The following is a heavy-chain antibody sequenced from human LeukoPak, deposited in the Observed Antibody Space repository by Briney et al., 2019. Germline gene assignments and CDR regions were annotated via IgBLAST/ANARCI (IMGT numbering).Heavy chain of an antibody. CDR3: ARELHVERDDY. CDR1: GFVFTSYG. Sequence: RASVKVSCKASGFVFTSYGFTWVRQAPGQGLEWMGWISANDGKTHYSEKHQGRVTMSTDTVTSTAYMELRSLRSDDTAVHYCARELHVERDDYWGQGTLVTVSS. CDR2: ISANDGKT. J-gene: IGHJ4*02. V-gene: IGHV1-18*01. D-gene: IGHD1-1*01.